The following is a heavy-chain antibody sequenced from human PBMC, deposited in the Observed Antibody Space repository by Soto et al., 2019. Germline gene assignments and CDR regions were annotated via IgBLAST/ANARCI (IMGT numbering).Heavy chain of an antibody. Sequence: SETLSLTCTVSGGSISSSSYYWGWIRQPPGKGLEWIGSIYYSGSTYYNPSLKSRVTISVDTSKNQFSLKLSSVTAADTAVYYCASLWLLDWYYFDYWGQGTLVTVSS. CDR1: GGSISSSSYY. CDR3: ASLWLLDWYYFDY. V-gene: IGHV4-39*01. J-gene: IGHJ4*02. D-gene: IGHD5-18*01. CDR2: IYYSGST.